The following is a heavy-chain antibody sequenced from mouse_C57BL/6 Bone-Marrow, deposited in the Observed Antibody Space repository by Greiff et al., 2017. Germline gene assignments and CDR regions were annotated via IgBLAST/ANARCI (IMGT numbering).Heavy chain of an antibody. CDR2: IYPRSGNT. J-gene: IGHJ1*03. CDR3: ARGGGLYWYSDV. CDR1: GYTFTSYG. Sequence: QVQLQQSGAELARPGASVKLSCKASGYTFTSYGISWVKQRTGQGLEWIGEIYPRSGNTYYNEKFKGKATLTADKSSSTAYMELRSLTSEDSAVYFCARGGGLYWYSDVWGTGTTVTVSS. V-gene: IGHV1-81*01.